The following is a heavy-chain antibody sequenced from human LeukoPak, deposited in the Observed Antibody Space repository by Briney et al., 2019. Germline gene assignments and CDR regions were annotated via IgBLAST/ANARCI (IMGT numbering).Heavy chain of an antibody. J-gene: IGHJ6*04. CDR1: GFTVSSNY. Sequence: GGSLRLSCAASGFTVSSNYMSWVRQAPGKGLEWASYISSSGSTIYYADSVKGRFTISRDNAKNSLYLQMNSLRAEGTAVYYCAELGITMIGGVWGKGTTVTISS. V-gene: IGHV3-11*04. D-gene: IGHD3-10*02. CDR2: ISSSGSTI. CDR3: AELGITMIGGV.